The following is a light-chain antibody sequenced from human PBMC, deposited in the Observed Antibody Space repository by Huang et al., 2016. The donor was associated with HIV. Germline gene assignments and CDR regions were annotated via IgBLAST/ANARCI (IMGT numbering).Light chain of an antibody. CDR2: DAS. V-gene: IGKV3-11*01. CDR1: QSVTNF. Sequence: EVVLTQSPATLSLSPGERATLSCRASQSVTNFLAWYQQKPGQPPRLLIYDASTRATVIPPRFSGSGSGTDFTLTISSLEHEDFAVYYCQQRNDWPTYTFGQGTRLEIK. CDR3: QQRNDWPTYT. J-gene: IGKJ2*01.